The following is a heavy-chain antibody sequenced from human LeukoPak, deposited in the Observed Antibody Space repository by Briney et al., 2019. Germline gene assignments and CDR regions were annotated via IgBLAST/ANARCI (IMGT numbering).Heavy chain of an antibody. Sequence: ASVKVSCKASGGTFISYAISWVRQAPGQGLEWMGGIIPIFGTANYAQKFQGRVTITADESTSTAYMELSSLRSEDTAVYYCARDLDSGSSTDPFDYWGQGTLVTVSS. CDR1: GGTFISYA. CDR3: ARDLDSGSSTDPFDY. J-gene: IGHJ4*02. V-gene: IGHV1-69*13. CDR2: IIPIFGTA. D-gene: IGHD1-26*01.